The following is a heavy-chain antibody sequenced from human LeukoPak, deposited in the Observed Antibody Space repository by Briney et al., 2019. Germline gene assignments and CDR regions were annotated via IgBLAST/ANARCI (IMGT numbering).Heavy chain of an antibody. Sequence: GGSLRLSCGASGFTFSSYGMHWVRQAPGKGPEWVAVISYDGSNKYFADSVKDRFTISRDNSKNTLYLQMSSLRAEDTAVYYCATYYRAFDIWGQGTMVTVSS. J-gene: IGHJ3*02. CDR3: ATYYRAFDI. CDR1: GFTFSSYG. D-gene: IGHD3-10*01. V-gene: IGHV3-30*03. CDR2: ISYDGSNK.